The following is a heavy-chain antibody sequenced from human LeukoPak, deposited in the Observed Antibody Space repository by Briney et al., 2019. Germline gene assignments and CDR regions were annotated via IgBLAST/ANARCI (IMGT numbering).Heavy chain of an antibody. CDR2: ISWNSGSI. V-gene: IGHV3-9*03. J-gene: IGHJ3*02. Sequence: GGSLRLSCAASGFTFDDYAMHWVRQAPGKGLEWVSGISWNSGSIGYADSVKGRFTISRDNAKNSLYLQMNSLRAEDMVLYYCAKDIGPGPGDAFDIWGQGTMVTVSS. CDR3: AKDIGPGPGDAFDI. CDR1: GFTFDDYA.